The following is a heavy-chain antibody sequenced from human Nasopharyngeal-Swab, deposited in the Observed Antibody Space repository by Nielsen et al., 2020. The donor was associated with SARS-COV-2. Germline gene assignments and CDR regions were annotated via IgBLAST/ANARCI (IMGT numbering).Heavy chain of an antibody. CDR2: IIPIFGTA. V-gene: IGHV1-69*01. D-gene: IGHD3-22*01. J-gene: IGHJ4*02. Sequence: VRQMHGKGLEWMGGIIPIFGTANYAQKCQGRVTITADESTRTAYMELSSLRSEDTAMYYCAREGAHYYDSSGYFSHDYWGQGTLVTVSS. CDR3: AREGAHYYDSSGYFSHDY.